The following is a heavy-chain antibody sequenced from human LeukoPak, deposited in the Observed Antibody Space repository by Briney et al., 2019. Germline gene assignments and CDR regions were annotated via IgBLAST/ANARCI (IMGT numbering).Heavy chain of an antibody. J-gene: IGHJ4*02. CDR1: GFTSTTYG. D-gene: IGHD3-3*01. CDR2: IWYDGNNK. CDR3: AKDERRITIFGVASNY. V-gene: IGHV3-33*06. Sequence: GGSLRLSCAVSGFTSTTYGMHWVRQAPGKGLEWVAVIWYDGNNKYYADSVKGRFTISRDNSKNTLYLQMNSLRAEDTAVYYCAKDERRITIFGVASNYWGQGTLVTVSA.